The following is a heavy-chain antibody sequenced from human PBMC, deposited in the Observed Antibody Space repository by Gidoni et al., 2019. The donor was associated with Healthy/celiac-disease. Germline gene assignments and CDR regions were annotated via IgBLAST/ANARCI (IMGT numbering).Heavy chain of an antibody. CDR3: ARVTSVAGTL. CDR2: IYTSGST. D-gene: IGHD6-19*01. J-gene: IGHJ4*02. V-gene: IGHV4-61*02. CDR1: GGSISSGSYY. Sequence: QVQLQESGPGLVKPSQTLSLTCTVSGGSISSGSYYWSWIRQPAGKGLEWIGRIYTSGSTNYNPSLKSRVTISVDTSKNQFSLKLSSVTAADTAVYYCARVTSVAGTLWGQVTLVTVSS.